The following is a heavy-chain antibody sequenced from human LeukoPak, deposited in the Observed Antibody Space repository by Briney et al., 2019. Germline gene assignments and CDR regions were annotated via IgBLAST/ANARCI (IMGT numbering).Heavy chain of an antibody. CDR2: INHSGST. Sequence: TSETLSLTCAVYGGSFSGYYWSWIRQPPGKGLEWIGEINHSGSTNYNPSLKSRVTISVDTSKNQFSLKLSSVTAADTAVYYCARGRITMVRGARRYYMDVWGKGTTVTVSS. CDR3: ARGRITMVRGARRYYMDV. V-gene: IGHV4-34*01. J-gene: IGHJ6*03. D-gene: IGHD3-10*01. CDR1: GGSFSGYY.